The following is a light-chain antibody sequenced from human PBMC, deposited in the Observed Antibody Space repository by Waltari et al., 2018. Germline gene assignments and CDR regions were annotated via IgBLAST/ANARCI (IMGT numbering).Light chain of an antibody. J-gene: IGLJ2*01. V-gene: IGLV4-69*01. Sequence: QLVLTQSPSASASLGASVKLTCTLSSGHSRYAIACHQQQPEKGPRYLMKINSDGSHSKGDGIPERFSGSSSGAERYLTISSLQSEDESDYYCQTWGTGIRVFGGGTKLTVL. CDR1: SGHSRYA. CDR2: INSDGSH. CDR3: QTWGTGIRV.